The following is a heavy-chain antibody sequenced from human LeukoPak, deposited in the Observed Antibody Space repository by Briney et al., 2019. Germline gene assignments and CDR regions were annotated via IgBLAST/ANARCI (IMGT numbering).Heavy chain of an antibody. J-gene: IGHJ6*02. Sequence: PSETLFLTCTVSGGSISSYYWSWIRQPPGKGLEWIGYIYYSGSTNYNPSLKSRVTISVDTSKNQFSLKLSSVTAADTAVYYCARHGCTSCYIYYYGVDVWGQGTTVTVSS. CDR2: IYYSGST. V-gene: IGHV4-59*08. CDR3: ARHGCTSCYIYYYGVDV. D-gene: IGHD2-2*02. CDR1: GGSISSYY.